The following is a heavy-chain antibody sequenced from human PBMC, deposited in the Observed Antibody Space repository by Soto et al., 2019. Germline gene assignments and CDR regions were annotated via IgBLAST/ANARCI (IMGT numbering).Heavy chain of an antibody. J-gene: IGHJ4*02. CDR1: GGSISSGGYS. D-gene: IGHD5-12*01. Sequence: QLQLQESGSGLVKPSQTLSLTCAVSGGSISSGGYSWSWIRQPPGKGLEWIGYIYHSGSTYYNPSLRSRVTISVDRSKNQFSLKLSSVTAADTSVYYCSAGGGLPRYYWGQGTLVTVSS. CDR2: IYHSGST. V-gene: IGHV4-30-2*01. CDR3: SAGGGLPRYY.